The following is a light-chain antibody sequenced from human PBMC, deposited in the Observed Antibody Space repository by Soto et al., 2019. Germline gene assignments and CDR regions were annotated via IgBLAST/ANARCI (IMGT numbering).Light chain of an antibody. CDR2: GAS. V-gene: IGKV3-15*01. CDR3: QHYNDWPPTWT. Sequence: EIVMTQSPATLSLSPGERATLSCRASQSVSSKLVWYQQKPGQEPRVLIYGASTRATGIPARFSGSGSGTESTLTISSLQTEDFAFYSCQHYNDWPPTWTFGQGTRVEIK. J-gene: IGKJ1*01. CDR1: QSVSSK.